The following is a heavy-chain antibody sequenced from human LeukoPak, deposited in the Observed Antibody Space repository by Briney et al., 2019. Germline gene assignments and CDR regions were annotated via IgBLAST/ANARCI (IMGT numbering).Heavy chain of an antibody. J-gene: IGHJ3*02. CDR2: ISWNSGGI. CDR1: GFTFDDYA. V-gene: IGHV3-9*01. Sequence: GGSLRLSCAASGFTFDDYAMHWVRHAPGKGMGWVSGISWNSGGITYADSVKGRFTISRDNAKNYLYLQMNSLRAEDTALYYCAKDKCYYGSGSYSNTDAFGIWGQGTMVTVSS. D-gene: IGHD3-10*01. CDR3: AKDKCYYGSGSYSNTDAFGI.